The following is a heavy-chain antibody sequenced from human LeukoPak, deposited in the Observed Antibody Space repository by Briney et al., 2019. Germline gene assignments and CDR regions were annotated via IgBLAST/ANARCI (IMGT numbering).Heavy chain of an antibody. CDR1: GFTFSSYG. J-gene: IGHJ5*02. Sequence: GGSLRLSCAASGFTFSSYGMHWVRQAPGKGLEWVAVISYDGSNKYYADSVKGRFTISRDNSKNTLYLETNSLRAEDTAMYYCARDSSMVKGNWFDPWGQGTLVIVSS. CDR3: ARDSSMVKGNWFDP. CDR2: ISYDGSNK. D-gene: IGHD5-18*01. V-gene: IGHV3-30*12.